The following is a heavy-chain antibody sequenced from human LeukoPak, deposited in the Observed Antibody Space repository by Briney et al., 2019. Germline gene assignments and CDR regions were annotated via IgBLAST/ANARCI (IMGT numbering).Heavy chain of an antibody. Sequence: SETLSLTCTVSGGSISSSSYYWGWIRQPPGKGLEWIGSIYYSGSTYYNPSLKSRVTISVDTSKNQFSLKLSSVTAADTAVYYCAREGTGTTWGGWGQGTLVTVSS. CDR2: IYYSGST. V-gene: IGHV4-39*07. CDR3: AREGTGTTWGG. CDR1: GGSISSSSYY. J-gene: IGHJ4*02. D-gene: IGHD1-1*01.